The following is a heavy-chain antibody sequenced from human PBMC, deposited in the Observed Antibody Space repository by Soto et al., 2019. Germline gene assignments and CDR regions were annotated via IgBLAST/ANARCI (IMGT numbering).Heavy chain of an antibody. J-gene: IGHJ4*02. V-gene: IGHV3-23*01. CDR1: GFTFSSYA. CDR2: ISGSGGST. Sequence: GGSLRLSCAASGFTFSSYAMSWVRQAPGKGLEWVSAISGSGGSTYYADSVKGRFTISRDNTKNTLYLQMNSLRAEDTDVYYGAKGAEGIADYFDYWGQGTLVTVSS. D-gene: IGHD3-10*01. CDR3: AKGAEGIADYFDY.